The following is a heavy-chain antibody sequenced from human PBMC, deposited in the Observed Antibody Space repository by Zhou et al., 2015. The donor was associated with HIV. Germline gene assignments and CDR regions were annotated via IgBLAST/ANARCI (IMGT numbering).Heavy chain of an antibody. Sequence: QVQLVESGGGVVQPGRSLRLSCAASGFTFSSYGIHWVRQTPGEGLKWVAVISYDSNNKYYADSVKGRFTIFRDNSKNMVYLQMNSLRPDDTAMYFCAKAPGVVVAASPDYWGQGTLVTVSS. CDR1: GFTFSSYG. V-gene: IGHV3-30*18. CDR3: AKAPGVVVAASPDY. CDR2: ISYDSNNK. J-gene: IGHJ4*02. D-gene: IGHD2-15*01.